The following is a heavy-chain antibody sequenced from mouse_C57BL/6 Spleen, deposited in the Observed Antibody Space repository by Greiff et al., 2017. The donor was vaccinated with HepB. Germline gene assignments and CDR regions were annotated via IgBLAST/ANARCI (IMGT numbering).Heavy chain of an antibody. D-gene: IGHD4-1*01. V-gene: IGHV1-15*01. Sequence: QVQLQQSGAELVRPGASVTLSCKASGYTFTDYEMHWVKQTPVHGLEWIGAIDPETGGTAYNQKFKGKAILTADKSSSTAYMELRSLTSEDSAVYYCTRETGFYYAMDYWGQGTSVTVSS. CDR2: IDPETGGT. J-gene: IGHJ4*01. CDR3: TRETGFYYAMDY. CDR1: GYTFTDYE.